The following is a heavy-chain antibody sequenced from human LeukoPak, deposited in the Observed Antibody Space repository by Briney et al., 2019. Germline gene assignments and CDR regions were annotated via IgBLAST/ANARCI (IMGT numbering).Heavy chain of an antibody. CDR2: FVYSGRA. J-gene: IGHJ4*02. D-gene: IGHD3-16*01. CDR3: ARRLGDFNPYFDS. V-gene: IGHV4-39*01. Sequence: SETLSLTCTVSGGSISRGPYYCGWIRHPPGEGLEWIGTFVYSGRASYNPSLKSRVTISVDTSMNQVSLKLSSVTAADTAVYYCARRLGDFNPYFDSWGQGTLVTVSS. CDR1: GGSISRGPYY.